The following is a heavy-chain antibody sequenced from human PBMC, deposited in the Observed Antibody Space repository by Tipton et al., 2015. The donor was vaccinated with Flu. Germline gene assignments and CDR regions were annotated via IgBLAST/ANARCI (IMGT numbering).Heavy chain of an antibody. D-gene: IGHD2-15*01. CDR2: VYHSGTT. CDR3: ARHYFATRQFDP. V-gene: IGHV4-38-2*01. J-gene: IGHJ5*02. Sequence: TLSLTCVLSGFPMSNGYHWDWIRQPPGKGLEWIGSVYHSGTTYYNPSLTSRATISIDTSKNQFSLNLTSVTAADTAVYYCARHYFATRQFDPWGQGTLVTVSS. CDR1: GFPMSNGYH.